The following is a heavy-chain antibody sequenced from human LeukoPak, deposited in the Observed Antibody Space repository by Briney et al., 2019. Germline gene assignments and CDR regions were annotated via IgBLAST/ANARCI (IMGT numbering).Heavy chain of an antibody. CDR2: INPDSGAT. CDR1: GYTFSGYF. D-gene: IGHD6-13*01. V-gene: IGHV1-2*02. J-gene: IGHJ1*01. CDR3: ARGIAAAGFYFQH. Sequence: ASVKVSCKASGYTFSGYFLHWVRQAPGQGLEWMGWINPDSGATNYAQNFQGRVTMTRDTSISTAYMELSRLRSDDTAVYYCARGIAAAGFYFQHWGQGTLVTVSS.